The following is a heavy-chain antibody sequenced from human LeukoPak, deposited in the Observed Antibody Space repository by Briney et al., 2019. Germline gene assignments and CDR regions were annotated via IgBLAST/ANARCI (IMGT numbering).Heavy chain of an antibody. CDR2: INPNSGGT. J-gene: IGHJ5*02. CDR1: GYSFTDYY. CDR3: ARADRLHGGPYLIGP. D-gene: IGHD2-21*01. V-gene: IGHV1-2*02. Sequence: EASVKVSCKTSGYSFTDYYMHWVRQAPGQGLERMGWINPNSGGTSSAQKFQGRVTMTRDTSITTVYMEVSWLTSDDTAIYYCARADRLHGGPYLIGPWGQGTLVTVSS.